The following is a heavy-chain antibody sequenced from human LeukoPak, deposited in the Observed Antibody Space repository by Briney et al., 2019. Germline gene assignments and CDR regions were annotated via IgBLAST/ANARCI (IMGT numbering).Heavy chain of an antibody. CDR1: VYTFTSYG. CDR2: SSAYNGNT. V-gene: IGHV1-18*01. D-gene: IGHD3-9*01. J-gene: IGHJ5*02. CDR3: ARKAEDILTGNWFDP. Sequence: ASVKVSCKASVYTFTSYGISWVRHAPGQRLERMGWSSAYNGNTNYAQKIQGRVTMTTDTSTSTAYMELRSLRSDETAVYYCARKAEDILTGNWFDPWGQGTLVTVSS.